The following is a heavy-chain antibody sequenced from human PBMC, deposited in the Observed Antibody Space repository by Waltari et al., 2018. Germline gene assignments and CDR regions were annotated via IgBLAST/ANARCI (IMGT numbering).Heavy chain of an antibody. J-gene: IGHJ4*02. CDR1: GYTFTDYY. V-gene: IGHV1-69-2*01. Sequence: ISCKAAGYTFTDYYIHWVQQAPGKGLEWVGRIDPQDGETKYADKFQGRATITADTSIDTVYMELSSLRSEDTAVFYCARTTTIKSLDYWGQGTLVTVSS. CDR3: ARTTTIKSLDY. CDR2: IDPQDGET. D-gene: IGHD1-7*01.